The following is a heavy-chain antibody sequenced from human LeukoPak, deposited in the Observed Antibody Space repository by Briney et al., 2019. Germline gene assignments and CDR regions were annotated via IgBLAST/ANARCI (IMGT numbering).Heavy chain of an antibody. V-gene: IGHV3-66*01. CDR1: GFTVSSNY. Sequence: PGGSLRLSCAASGFTVSSNYKSWVRQAPGKGLEWVSVIYSGGSTYYADSVKGRFTISRDNSKNTLYLQMNSLRAEDTAVYYCARDERYSSGWYYFAYWGQGTLVTVSS. D-gene: IGHD6-19*01. CDR3: ARDERYSSGWYYFAY. J-gene: IGHJ4*02. CDR2: IYSGGST.